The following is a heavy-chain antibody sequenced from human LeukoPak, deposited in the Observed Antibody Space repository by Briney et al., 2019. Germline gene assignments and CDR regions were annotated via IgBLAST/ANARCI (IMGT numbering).Heavy chain of an antibody. J-gene: IGHJ5*02. D-gene: IGHD6-19*01. V-gene: IGHV4-61*02. CDR2: IYTSGST. CDR3: ARMCSSGWYWFDP. Sequence: SETLSLTCTVSGGSISSGSYYWSWIRQPAGKGLEWIGRIYTSGSTNYNPSLRSGVTISVDTSKNQFSLKLSSVTAADTAVYYCARMCSSGWYWFDPWGQGTLVTVSS. CDR1: GGSISSGSYY.